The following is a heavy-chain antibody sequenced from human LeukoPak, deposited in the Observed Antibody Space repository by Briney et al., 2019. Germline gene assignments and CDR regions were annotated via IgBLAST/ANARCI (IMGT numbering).Heavy chain of an antibody. D-gene: IGHD3-22*01. J-gene: IGHJ3*02. Sequence: SQTLSLTCTVSGGSLSSGDYYWSWIRQPPGKGLEWIGYIYYSGSTYYNPSLKSRVTISVDTSKNQFSLKLSSVTAADTAVYYCARQAGITMIVVVWAFDIWGQGTMVTVSS. V-gene: IGHV4-30-4*08. CDR2: IYYSGST. CDR1: GGSLSSGDYY. CDR3: ARQAGITMIVVVWAFDI.